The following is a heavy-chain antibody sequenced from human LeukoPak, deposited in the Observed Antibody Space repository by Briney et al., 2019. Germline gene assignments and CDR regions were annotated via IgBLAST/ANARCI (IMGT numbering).Heavy chain of an antibody. V-gene: IGHV4-30-4*08. Sequence: SQTLSPTCTVSGGSISSGDYYWSWIRQPPGKGLEWIGYIYYSGSTYYNPSLKSRVTISVDTSKNQFSLKLSSVTAADTAVYYCARAYYDSSGPWYFDLWGRGTLVTVSS. CDR1: GGSISSGDYY. CDR2: IYYSGST. D-gene: IGHD3-22*01. J-gene: IGHJ2*01. CDR3: ARAYYDSSGPWYFDL.